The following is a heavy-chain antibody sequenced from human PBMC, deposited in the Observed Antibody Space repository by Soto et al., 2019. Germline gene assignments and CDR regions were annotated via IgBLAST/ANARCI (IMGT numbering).Heavy chain of an antibody. CDR3: ARFVAARLEYTWFDT. CDR1: GYSFTSYW. D-gene: IGHD6-6*01. J-gene: IGHJ5*02. CDR2: IYPGDSDT. Sequence: PGESLKISCKGSGYSFTSYWIGWVRQMPGKGLEWMGIIYPGDSDTRYSPSFQGQVTISADKSISTAYLQWSSLKASDTAIYYRARFVAARLEYTWFDTWGQGTLVTISS. V-gene: IGHV5-51*01.